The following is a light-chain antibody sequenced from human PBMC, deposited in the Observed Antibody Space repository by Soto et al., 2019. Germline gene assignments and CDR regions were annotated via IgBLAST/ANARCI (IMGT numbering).Light chain of an antibody. J-gene: IGLJ2*01. CDR3: SSFAGNNNLL. Sequence: QSALTQPHSASGSPGQSVTISCTGTSSDVGGYNYVSWYQQHPGKAPKLMISEVSKRPSGVPDRFSGSKSGNTASLTVSGLQAEDEADYYCSSFAGNNNLLFGGGTKVTVL. CDR2: EVS. CDR1: SSDVGGYNY. V-gene: IGLV2-8*01.